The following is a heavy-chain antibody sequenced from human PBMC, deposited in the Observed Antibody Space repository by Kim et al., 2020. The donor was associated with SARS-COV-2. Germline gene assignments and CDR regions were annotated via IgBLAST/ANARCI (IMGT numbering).Heavy chain of an antibody. J-gene: IGHJ4*02. CDR3: ARSANFDY. V-gene: IGHV3-74*01. CDR2: INSDGSST. Sequence: INSDGSSTSYADSVKGRFTISRDNAKNTLYLQMNSLRAEDTAVYYCARSANFDYWGQGTLVTVSS.